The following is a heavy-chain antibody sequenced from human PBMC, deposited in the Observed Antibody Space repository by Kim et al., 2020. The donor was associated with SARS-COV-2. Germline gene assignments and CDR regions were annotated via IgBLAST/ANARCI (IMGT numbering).Heavy chain of an antibody. CDR2: EGSGK. CDR3: ARSGWDY. Sequence: EGSGKYYMDSVKGQFTISRDNAKNSLYLQMNSLRVEDTAVYYCARSGWDYWGQGTLVTVSS. J-gene: IGHJ4*02. D-gene: IGHD6-19*01. V-gene: IGHV3-7*01.